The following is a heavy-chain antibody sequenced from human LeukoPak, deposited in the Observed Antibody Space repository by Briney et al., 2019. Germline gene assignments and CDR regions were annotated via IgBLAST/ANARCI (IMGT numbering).Heavy chain of an antibody. CDR1: GFTFSSYS. Sequence: PGGSLRLSCAASGFTFSSYSMNWVRQAPGKGLEWVSYISSSSSTRYYADSVKGRFTISRDNAKNSLYLQMNSLRAEDTAVFYCARGPFTPNGGIPMVRGVIFFSWGQGTLVTVSS. CDR3: ARGPFTPNGGIPMVRGVIFFS. D-gene: IGHD3-10*01. V-gene: IGHV3-48*01. J-gene: IGHJ5*02. CDR2: ISSSSSTR.